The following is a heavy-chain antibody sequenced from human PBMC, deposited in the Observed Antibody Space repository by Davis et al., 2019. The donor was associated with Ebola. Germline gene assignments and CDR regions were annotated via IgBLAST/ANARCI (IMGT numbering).Heavy chain of an antibody. V-gene: IGHV1-18*04. D-gene: IGHD3-22*01. J-gene: IGHJ6*03. CDR2: ISAYNGNT. CDR1: GYTFTSYG. Sequence: ASVKVSCKASGYTFTSYGISWVRQAPGQGLEWMGWISAYNGNTNYAQKLQGRVTMTTDTSTSTAYMELRSLRSDDTAVYYCARDSNYYDSSGYYYYMDVWGKGTTVTVSS. CDR3: ARDSNYYDSSGYYYYMDV.